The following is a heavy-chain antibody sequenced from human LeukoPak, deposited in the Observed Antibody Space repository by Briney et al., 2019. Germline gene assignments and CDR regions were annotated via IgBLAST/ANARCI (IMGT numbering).Heavy chain of an antibody. Sequence: PGGSLRLSCEASGFVVRTSYMSWVRQAPGKGLEWVSLLYSAGTTFYADSVKGRFTISRDNSKNTLYLQMNSLRAEDTAVYFCARFAYSNFDCWGQGALVTVSS. V-gene: IGHV3-66*01. D-gene: IGHD1-26*01. CDR1: GFVVRTSY. CDR2: LYSAGTT. J-gene: IGHJ4*02. CDR3: ARFAYSNFDC.